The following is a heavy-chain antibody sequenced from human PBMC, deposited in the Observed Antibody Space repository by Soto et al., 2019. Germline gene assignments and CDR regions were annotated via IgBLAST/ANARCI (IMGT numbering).Heavy chain of an antibody. J-gene: IGHJ4*02. D-gene: IGHD6-13*01. CDR2: ITGSGGGT. V-gene: IGHV3-23*01. CDR3: AKRPLTAAGFDY. Sequence: EVQLLESGGGLVQPGGSLRLSCAASGFTFSNYAMTWVRQAPGKGLEWVSVITGSGGGTYFVDSVKGRCTISRDNSTNEVYLELNSLRAEDTAVYYCAKRPLTAAGFDYWGQGTLVTVSS. CDR1: GFTFSNYA.